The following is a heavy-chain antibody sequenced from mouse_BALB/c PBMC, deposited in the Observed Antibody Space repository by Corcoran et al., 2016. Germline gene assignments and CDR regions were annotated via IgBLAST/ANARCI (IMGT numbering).Heavy chain of an antibody. CDR3: ARPYGSYFDY. D-gene: IGHD2-2*01. V-gene: IGHV9-3-1*01. CDR2: INTYTGEP. Sequence: QIQLVQSGPELKKPGETVKISCKASGYTFTNYGMNWVKQAPGKGLKWMGWINTYTGEPTYADDFKGRFAFSLETSASTAYLQINNLKNEDTATYFCARPYGSYFDYWGQGTTLTVSS. CDR1: GYTFTNYG. J-gene: IGHJ2*01.